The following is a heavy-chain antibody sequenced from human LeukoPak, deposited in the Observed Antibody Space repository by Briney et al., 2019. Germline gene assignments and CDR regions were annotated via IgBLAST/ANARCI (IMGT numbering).Heavy chain of an antibody. CDR2: ISYDGSNK. V-gene: IGHV3-30*03. Sequence: SGGSLRLSCAASGFTFSSYGMHWVRQAPGKGLEWVAVISYDGSNKYYADSVKGRFTISRDNAKNSLYLQMNSLRAEDTAVYYCARGSWYDFWSGYYPGCFDYWGQGTLVTVSS. CDR1: GFTFSSYG. CDR3: ARGSWYDFWSGYYPGCFDY. J-gene: IGHJ4*02. D-gene: IGHD3-3*01.